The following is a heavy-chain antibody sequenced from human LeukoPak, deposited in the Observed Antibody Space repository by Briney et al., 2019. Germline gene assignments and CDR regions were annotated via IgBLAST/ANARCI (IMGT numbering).Heavy chain of an antibody. D-gene: IGHD2-15*01. CDR3: AKSMSGGLGFFQS. Sequence: ASVKVSCKASGYTLTDYYIDWVRQAPGQGLEWMGWINPNGGGTNYAQNFQGRVTMTRDTSITTTYIDLRSLRSDDTAVYYYAKSMSGGLGFFQSWGQGTLVTVSS. J-gene: IGHJ1*01. V-gene: IGHV1-2*02. CDR1: GYTLTDYY. CDR2: INPNGGGT.